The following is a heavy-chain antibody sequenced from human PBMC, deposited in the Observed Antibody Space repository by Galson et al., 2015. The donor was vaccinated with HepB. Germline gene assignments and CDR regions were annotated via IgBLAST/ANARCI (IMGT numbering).Heavy chain of an antibody. D-gene: IGHD2-15*01. J-gene: IGHJ4*02. CDR2: ICSGGAT. CDR3: ASPFCTGGSCYPLWY. V-gene: IGHV3-53*01. Sequence: SLRLSCAASGFTVSNTYMNGVRQAPGKGLEWVSVICSGGATYYADSVKGRFTISRDNSKNTLYLHVNNLRAEDTAVYYCASPFCTGGSCYPLWYWGQGTLVTVSS. CDR1: GFTVSNTY.